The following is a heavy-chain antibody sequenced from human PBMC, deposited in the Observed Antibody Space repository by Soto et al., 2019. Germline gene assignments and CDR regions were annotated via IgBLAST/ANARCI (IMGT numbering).Heavy chain of an antibody. J-gene: IGHJ4*02. CDR2: INSDGSST. Sequence: PGGSLRLSFAASGFTFSSYWMHWVRQAPGKGLVWVSRINSDGSSTSYADSVKGRFTISRDNAKNTLYLQMNSLRAEDTAVYYCAKDHCISTSCYVPCPDYWGQGTLVTVSS. D-gene: IGHD2-2*01. CDR1: GFTFSSYW. V-gene: IGHV3-74*01. CDR3: AKDHCISTSCYVPCPDY.